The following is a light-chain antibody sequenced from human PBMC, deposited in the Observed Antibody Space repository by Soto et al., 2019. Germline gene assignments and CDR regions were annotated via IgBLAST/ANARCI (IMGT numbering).Light chain of an antibody. CDR3: QQRFT. CDR1: QSVSSY. Sequence: EIVLTQSPATLSLSPGERATLSCRASQSVSSYLAWYQQKPGQAPRLLFYDASNRATGIPARCSGSGSGTDFTLTISSLVPADVAVYYCQQRFTFGPGTKVDIK. CDR2: DAS. J-gene: IGKJ3*01. V-gene: IGKV3-11*01.